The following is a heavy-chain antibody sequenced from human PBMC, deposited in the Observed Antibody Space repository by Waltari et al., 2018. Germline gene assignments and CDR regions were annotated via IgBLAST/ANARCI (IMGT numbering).Heavy chain of an antibody. CDR3: ARQHYYGSGLDY. Sequence: QLQLQASGPGLVKPSETLSLTCTVSGGSISSSTYFWGWIRQPPGKGLEWIGSTYYSGSTYHNPSLKSRVTISVDTSKNQFSLKLSSVTAADTAVYYCARQHYYGSGLDYWGQGTLVTVSS. D-gene: IGHD3-10*01. V-gene: IGHV4-39*01. CDR2: TYYSGST. CDR1: GGSISSSTYF. J-gene: IGHJ4*02.